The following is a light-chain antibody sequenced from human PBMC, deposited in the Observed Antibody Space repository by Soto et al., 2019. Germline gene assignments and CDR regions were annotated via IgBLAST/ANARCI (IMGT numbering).Light chain of an antibody. V-gene: IGLV3-25*03. J-gene: IGLJ2*01. Sequence: SHELTQPPSVSVSPGQTARITCSGDALPKQYAHWYQQKPGQAPLMVIYKDTERPSGIPERFSGSSSGTTVTLTISGVQAEDEADYYCQSTDSSGNAVVFGGGTKLTVL. CDR1: ALPKQY. CDR3: QSTDSSGNAVV. CDR2: KDT.